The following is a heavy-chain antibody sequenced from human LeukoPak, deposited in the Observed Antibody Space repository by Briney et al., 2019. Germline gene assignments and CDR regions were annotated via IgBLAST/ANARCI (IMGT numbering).Heavy chain of an antibody. CDR2: ISGSGGST. Sequence: SGGSLRLSCAASGFTFRSYAMSWVRQAPGKGLEWVSGISGSGGSTYYADSVKGRFTISRDNSKNTLYLEMNSLRAEDTAVYYCAKDIGYYYDTSGYYFDYWGQGTLVTVSS. CDR3: AKDIGYYYDTSGYYFDY. D-gene: IGHD3-22*01. J-gene: IGHJ4*02. CDR1: GFTFRSYA. V-gene: IGHV3-23*01.